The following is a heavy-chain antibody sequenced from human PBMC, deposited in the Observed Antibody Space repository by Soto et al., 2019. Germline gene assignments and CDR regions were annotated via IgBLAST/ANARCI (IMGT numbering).Heavy chain of an antibody. CDR2: ISWDGGST. J-gene: IGHJ6*02. CDR1: GFTFDDYA. V-gene: IGHV3-43D*04. Sequence: GGSLRLSCAASGFTFDDYAMHWVRQAPGKGLEWVSLISWDGGSTYYADSVKGRFTISRDNSKNSLYLQMNSLRAEDTALYYCAKDKGGMDGYSSLQLADGMDVWGQGTTVTV. CDR3: AKDKGGMDGYSSLQLADGMDV. D-gene: IGHD6-13*01.